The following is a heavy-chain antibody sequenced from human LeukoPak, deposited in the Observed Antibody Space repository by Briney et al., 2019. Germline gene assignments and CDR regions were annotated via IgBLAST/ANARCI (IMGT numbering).Heavy chain of an antibody. CDR3: SRRYEAQWLEPFDY. V-gene: IGHV4-38-2*02. CDR1: GYSITSGHY. CDR2: IYNSGTT. J-gene: IGHJ4*02. Sequence: SETLSLTCTVSGYSITSGHYWAWIRPPPGKGLEWIASIYNSGTTHYNPSLKSRVTMSVDSSKNQFSLRLTSVTAADMGIYYCSRRYEAQWLEPFDYWGQGTLVTVSS. D-gene: IGHD6-19*01.